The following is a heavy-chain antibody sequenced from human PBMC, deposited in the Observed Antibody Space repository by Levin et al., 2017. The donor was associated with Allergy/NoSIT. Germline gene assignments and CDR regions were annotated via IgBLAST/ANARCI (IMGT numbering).Heavy chain of an antibody. V-gene: IGHV2-5*02. D-gene: IGHD3-22*01. CDR2: IYWDNDK. J-gene: IGHJ4*02. CDR1: SLTSRGVG. CDR3: AHRSHSEPSGYEYYDY. Sequence: SLTSRGVGVAWIRQPPGKALEWLALIYWDNDKRYSPSLKSRLTITEDTSKNQVVLTLTNVDPVDTATYYCAHRSHSEPSGYEYYDYWGQGTLVTVSS.